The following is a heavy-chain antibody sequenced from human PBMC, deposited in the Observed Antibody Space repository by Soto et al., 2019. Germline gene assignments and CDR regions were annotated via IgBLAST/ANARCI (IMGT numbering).Heavy chain of an antibody. Sequence: QVTLKESGPVLVKPTETLTLTCTVSGFSLSSATLGVAWIRQPPGKALEWLAHIFSNDEKSYTAPLRSKLTISDDTSKSQVVLTMTSMDTVDTGTYYCARAGLYGLDVWGQGPTVTVSS. CDR3: ARAGLYGLDV. CDR2: IFSNDEK. V-gene: IGHV2-26*01. J-gene: IGHJ6*02. CDR1: GFSLSSATLG.